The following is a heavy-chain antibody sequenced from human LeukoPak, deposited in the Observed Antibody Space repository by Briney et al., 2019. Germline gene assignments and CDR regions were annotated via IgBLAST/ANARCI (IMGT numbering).Heavy chain of an antibody. CDR1: GFNFTGYW. CDR2: LYSDGRSL. J-gene: IGHJ4*02. Sequence: GGSLRLSCAGSGFNFTGYWMHWVRQAPGKGLEWISRLYSDGRSLTYADSVMGRSTISRDNAKNMLYLQMNSLRAEDTALYYCARGRGLGELAVASFDSWGQGILVTVSS. D-gene: IGHD6-19*01. V-gene: IGHV3-74*03. CDR3: ARGRGLGELAVASFDS.